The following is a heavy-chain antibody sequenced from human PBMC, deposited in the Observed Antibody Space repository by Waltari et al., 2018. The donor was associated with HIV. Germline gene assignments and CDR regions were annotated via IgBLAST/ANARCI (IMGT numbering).Heavy chain of an antibody. CDR1: GDSVSSDTAA. CDR2: TYHRSEWQY. Sequence: KQSGPGLVEASHSLFLSCVISGDSVSSDTAAWNWVRQSPAGGLQWLGRTYHRSEWQYDYSVSLKGRMVINLDTAKNQFSLHLSSVTPGDTATYYCVRDSYGFDTWGEGTLVNVPP. D-gene: IGHD5-18*01. CDR3: VRDSYGFDT. J-gene: IGHJ5*02. V-gene: IGHV6-1*01.